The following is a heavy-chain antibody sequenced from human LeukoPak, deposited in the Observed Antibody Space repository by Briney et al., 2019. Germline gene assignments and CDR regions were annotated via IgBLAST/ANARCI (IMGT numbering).Heavy chain of an antibody. CDR1: GFTFSDYY. V-gene: IGHV3-11*01. CDR3: ARDSGYYYYGMDV. Sequence: GGSLRLSCAASGFTFSDYYMSWIRQAPGKGLEWVSYISSSGSTIYYADSVKGRFTISRDNAENSLYLQMKSLRAEDMAVYYCARDSGYYYYGMDVWGQGTTVTVSS. CDR2: ISSSGSTI. J-gene: IGHJ6*02.